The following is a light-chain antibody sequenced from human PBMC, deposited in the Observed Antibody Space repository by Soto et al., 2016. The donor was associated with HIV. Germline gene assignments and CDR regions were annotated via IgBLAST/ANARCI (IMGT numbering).Light chain of an antibody. J-gene: IGLJ2*01. CDR1: KLGDKY. CDR2: QDK. CDR3: QTWDSTTVI. V-gene: IGLV3-1*01. Sequence: SYELTQPPSVSVSPGQTATITCSGDKLGDKYACWYQQEPGQSPVLVIYQDKKRPTGIPERFSGSNSGNTATLTISGTQAADEADYFCQTWDSTTVIFGGGTKLTVL.